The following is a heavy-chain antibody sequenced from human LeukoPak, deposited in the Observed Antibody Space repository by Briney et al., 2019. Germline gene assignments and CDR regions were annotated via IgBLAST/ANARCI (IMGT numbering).Heavy chain of an antibody. CDR1: GFTFSSYA. D-gene: IGHD2-21*02. J-gene: IGHJ4*02. CDR3: AKGNAYCGRDCYSRPPFDY. CDR2: ISYDGSNK. V-gene: IGHV3-30*04. Sequence: GGSLRLSCAASGFTFSSYAMHWVRQAPGKGLEWVAVISYDGSNKYYADSVKGRFTISRDNSKNTLYLQINSLRPVDTTVYYCAKGNAYCGRDCYSRPPFDYWGQGTLVTVSS.